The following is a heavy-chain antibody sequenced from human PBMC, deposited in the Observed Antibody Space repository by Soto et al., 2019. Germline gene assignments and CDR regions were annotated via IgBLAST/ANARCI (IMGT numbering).Heavy chain of an antibody. Sequence: QVQLVQSGAEVKKPGASVKVSCKASGYTFTGYYMHWVRQAPGPGLEWMGLINPNSGGTHYAQKFQGWVTMTRDTSISTAYMELSRLRSDDTAVYYCARDLGITGTTPYYYGMDVWGQGTTVTVSS. D-gene: IGHD1-20*01. V-gene: IGHV1-2*04. CDR2: INPNSGGT. CDR3: ARDLGITGTTPYYYGMDV. J-gene: IGHJ6*02. CDR1: GYTFTGYY.